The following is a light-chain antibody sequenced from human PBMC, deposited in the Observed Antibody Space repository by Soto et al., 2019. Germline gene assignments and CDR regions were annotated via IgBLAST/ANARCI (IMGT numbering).Light chain of an antibody. CDR2: WAS. Sequence: IVMTQSPDSLAVSLGERATINCKSSQSVLYSSNNKNYLAWYQQKPGQPPKLLIYWASTRESGVPDRFSGSGSGTEFTLTISSLQADDVAFYYCQQYYSTPYTFGQWTKLEIK. J-gene: IGKJ2*01. V-gene: IGKV4-1*01. CDR1: QSVLYSSNNKNY. CDR3: QQYYSTPYT.